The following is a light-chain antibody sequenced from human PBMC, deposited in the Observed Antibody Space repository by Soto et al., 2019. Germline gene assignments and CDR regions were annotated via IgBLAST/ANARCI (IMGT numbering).Light chain of an antibody. CDR1: QSISSY. V-gene: IGKV1-39*01. J-gene: IGKJ2*01. CDR2: AAS. Sequence: DIQMTQSPSSLSASVGDRVTITCRASQSISSYLNWYQQKPGKAPKLLIYAASSLQSGVPSRFSGSGSGTXXXXXXXXXXXXXXXTYYCHQSSSTPYTFGQGTKLEIK. CDR3: HQSSSTPYT.